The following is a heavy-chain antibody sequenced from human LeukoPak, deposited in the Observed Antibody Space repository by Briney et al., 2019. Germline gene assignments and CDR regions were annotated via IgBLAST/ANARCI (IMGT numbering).Heavy chain of an antibody. Sequence: SETLSLTCAVYGGSFRGYYWSWIRQPPGKGLEWIGEINHSGSTNYNPSLKSRVTISVDTSKNQFSLKLSSVTAADTAVHYCARVPRYYYGSGSWRNWFDPWGQGTLVTVSS. J-gene: IGHJ5*02. CDR1: GGSFRGYY. CDR2: INHSGST. V-gene: IGHV4-34*01. CDR3: ARVPRYYYGSGSWRNWFDP. D-gene: IGHD3-10*01.